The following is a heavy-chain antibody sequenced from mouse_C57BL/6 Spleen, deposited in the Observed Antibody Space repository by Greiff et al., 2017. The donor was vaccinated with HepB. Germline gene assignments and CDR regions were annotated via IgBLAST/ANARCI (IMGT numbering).Heavy chain of an antibody. CDR1: GFTFSSYG. J-gene: IGHJ4*01. CDR2: ISSGGSYT. CDR3: SRAPGNAMDY. V-gene: IGHV5-6*01. D-gene: IGHD4-1*01. Sequence: EVQRVESGGDLVKPGGSLKLSCAASGFTFSSYGMSWVRQTPDKRLEWVATISSGGSYTYYPDSVKGRFTISRDNAKNTLDLQMSSLKSEDTAMYYWSRAPGNAMDYGGQGTPVTVSS.